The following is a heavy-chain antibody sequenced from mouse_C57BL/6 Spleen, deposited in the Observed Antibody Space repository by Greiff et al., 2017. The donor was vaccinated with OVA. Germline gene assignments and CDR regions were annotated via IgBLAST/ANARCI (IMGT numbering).Heavy chain of an antibody. J-gene: IGHJ4*01. CDR2: FYPGSGSI. CDR3: ARHGVYYAMDY. Sequence: RVKPGASVKLSCKASGYTFTEYTIPWVKQRSGQGLEWIGWFYPGSGSIKYNEKFKDKATLTADKSSSTVYMALSRLTSEDAAVYFCARHGVYYAMDYWGQGTSVTVSS. CDR1: GYTFTEYT. V-gene: IGHV1-62-2*01.